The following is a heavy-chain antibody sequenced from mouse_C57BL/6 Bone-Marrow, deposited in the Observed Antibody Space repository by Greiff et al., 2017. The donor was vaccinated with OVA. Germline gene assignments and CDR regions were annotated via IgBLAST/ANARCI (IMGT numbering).Heavy chain of an antibody. V-gene: IGHV1-64*01. D-gene: IGHD1-1*01. CDR1: GYTFTSYW. J-gene: IGHJ1*03. CDR2: IHPNSGST. Sequence: QVQLQQPGAELVKPGASVKLSCKASGYTFTSYWMHWVKQRPEQGLEWIGMIHPNSGSTNYNEKFKSKATLTVDKSSSTAYMQLSSLTSEDSAVYYCARDGSSYWYFDVWGTGTTVTVSS. CDR3: ARDGSSYWYFDV.